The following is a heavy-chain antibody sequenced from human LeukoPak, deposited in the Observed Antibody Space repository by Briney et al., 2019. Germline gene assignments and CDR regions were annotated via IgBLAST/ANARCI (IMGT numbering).Heavy chain of an antibody. CDR3: ARDLAYYYDSSGYYSLFDY. Sequence: SETLSLTCTVSGGSISSYYWSWLRQPAGKGLEWIGRIYTSGSTNYNPSLKSRVTMSVDTSKNQFSLKLSSVTAADTAVYYCARDLAYYYDSSGYYSLFDYWGQGTLVTVSS. D-gene: IGHD3-22*01. CDR1: GGSISSYY. V-gene: IGHV4-4*07. J-gene: IGHJ4*02. CDR2: IYTSGST.